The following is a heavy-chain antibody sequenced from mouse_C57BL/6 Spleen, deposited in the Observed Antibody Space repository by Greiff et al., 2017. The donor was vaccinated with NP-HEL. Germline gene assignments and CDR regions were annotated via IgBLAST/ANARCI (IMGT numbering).Heavy chain of an antibody. CDR2: IRNKANGYTT. J-gene: IGHJ1*03. V-gene: IGHV7-3*01. D-gene: IGHD1-1*01. Sequence: EVKLMESGGGLVQPGGSLSLSCAASGFTFTDYYMSWVRQPPGKALEWLGFIRNKANGYTTEYSASVKGRFTISRDNSQSILYLQMNALRAEDSATYYCARSLITTVVEYFDVWGTGTTVTVSS. CDR3: ARSLITTVVEYFDV. CDR1: GFTFTDYY.